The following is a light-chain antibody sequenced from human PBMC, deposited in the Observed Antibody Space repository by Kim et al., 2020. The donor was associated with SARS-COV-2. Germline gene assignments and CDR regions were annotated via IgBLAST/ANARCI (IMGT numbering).Light chain of an antibody. CDR2: GAS. Sequence: EIVMTQSPVTLSVSPGERATLSCRASQSVNSNLAWYQQKPGQAPRLLIYGASTRATGIPARFSGSGSGTEFSLTISSLQPEDFAVYYCQQYNKGPLTFGEGTKVVIK. CDR1: QSVNSN. J-gene: IGKJ4*01. V-gene: IGKV3-15*01. CDR3: QQYNKGPLT.